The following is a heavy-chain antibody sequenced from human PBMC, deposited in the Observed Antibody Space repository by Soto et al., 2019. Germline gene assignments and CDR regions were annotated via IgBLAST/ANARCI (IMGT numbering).Heavy chain of an antibody. Sequence: PGGSLRLSCAASGFTFSSYAMHWVRQAPGKGLEWVAVISYDGSNKYYADSVKGRFTISRDNSKNTLYLQMNSLRAEDTAVYYCAKDLLPRAAQVLGYRYYYYYGMDVWGQGTTVTVSS. J-gene: IGHJ6*02. CDR3: AKDLLPRAAQVLGYRYYYYYGMDV. CDR2: ISYDGSNK. D-gene: IGHD6-13*01. V-gene: IGHV3-30-3*01. CDR1: GFTFSSYA.